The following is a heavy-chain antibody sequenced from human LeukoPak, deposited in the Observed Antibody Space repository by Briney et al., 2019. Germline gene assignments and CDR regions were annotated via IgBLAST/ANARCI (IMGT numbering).Heavy chain of an antibody. CDR1: GFTFSSFA. Sequence: PGGSLRLSCAASGFTFSSFAVTWVRQAPGKGLEWVSTISHSGGSTYYADSVKGRFTISRDNAKNSLYLQMDSLRAEDTAVYYCARGNYGDYARSSFDYWGQGTLVTVSS. V-gene: IGHV3-23*01. CDR3: ARGNYGDYARSSFDY. CDR2: ISHSGGST. J-gene: IGHJ4*02. D-gene: IGHD4-17*01.